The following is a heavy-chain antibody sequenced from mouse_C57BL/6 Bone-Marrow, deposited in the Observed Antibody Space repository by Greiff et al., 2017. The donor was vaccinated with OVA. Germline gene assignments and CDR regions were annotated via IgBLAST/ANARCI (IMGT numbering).Heavy chain of an antibody. CDR2: ISYGGSYT. CDR3: ARDPFAY. CDR1: GFTFSSYA. Sequence: EVQLVESGGGLVKPGGSLKLSCAASGFTFSSYAMSWVRQTPEKRLEWVATISYGGSYTYYPDNVKGRFTISRDNAKNNLYLQMSHLKSEDTAMYDCARDPFAYWGQGTLVTVSA. V-gene: IGHV5-4*01. J-gene: IGHJ3*01.